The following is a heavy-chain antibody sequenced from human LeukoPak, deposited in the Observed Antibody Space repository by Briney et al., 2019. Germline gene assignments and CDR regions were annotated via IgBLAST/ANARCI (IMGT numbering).Heavy chain of an antibody. CDR1: GASISTYY. Sequence: SETLSLTCTISGASISTYYWTWIRQPAGKGLEWIGRIYTSGTTNYNPSLKNRVTMSVDTSKNQFSPKLSSVTAADTAVYYCARGYGDYVGIENYFDYWGQGTLVTVSS. J-gene: IGHJ4*02. D-gene: IGHD4-17*01. V-gene: IGHV4-4*07. CDR2: IYTSGTT. CDR3: ARGYGDYVGIENYFDY.